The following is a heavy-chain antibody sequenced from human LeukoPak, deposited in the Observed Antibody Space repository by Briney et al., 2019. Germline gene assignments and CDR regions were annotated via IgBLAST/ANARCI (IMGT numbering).Heavy chain of an antibody. Sequence: SETXXLTCTVSGGSISSXSYYXGXIXXPXGXGLEWIGSIYYSGSTYYNPSLKSRVTISVDTSKNQFSLKLSSVTAADTAVYYCGAQQLDFDYWGQGTLVTVSS. D-gene: IGHD6-13*01. J-gene: IGHJ4*02. CDR2: IYYSGST. CDR3: GAQQLDFDY. V-gene: IGHV4-39*01. CDR1: GGSISSXSYY.